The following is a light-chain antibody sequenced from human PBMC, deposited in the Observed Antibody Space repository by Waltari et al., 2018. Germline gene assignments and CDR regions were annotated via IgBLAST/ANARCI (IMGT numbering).Light chain of an antibody. CDR3: QQFNTQYS. Sequence: EIVMTPSPATLSVSPGEAATLSCRASRAIANDLAWYQQKPGQSLRLLIYDASTRATGVPARFSGSWSGTEFTLSITGLQSEDSAVYFCQQFNTQYSFGQGTKLEIK. CDR2: DAS. CDR1: RAIAND. V-gene: IGKV3-15*01. J-gene: IGKJ2*01.